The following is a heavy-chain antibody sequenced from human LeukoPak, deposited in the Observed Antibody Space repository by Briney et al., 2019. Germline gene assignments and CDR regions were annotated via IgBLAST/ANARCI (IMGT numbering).Heavy chain of an antibody. Sequence: GGSLRLSCAASGCTFSDYYMSWIRQAPGKGLEWVSYISTSGSTIYYADSVKGRFTISRDNAKNSLYLQMNSLRAEDTAVYYCARASSHGGTGYYYYYYMDVWGKGTTVTVSS. D-gene: IGHD4-23*01. CDR1: GCTFSDYY. CDR2: ISTSGSTI. V-gene: IGHV3-11*01. J-gene: IGHJ6*03. CDR3: ARASSHGGTGYYYYYYMDV.